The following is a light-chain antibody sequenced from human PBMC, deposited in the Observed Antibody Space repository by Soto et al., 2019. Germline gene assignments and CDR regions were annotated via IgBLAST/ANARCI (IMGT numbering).Light chain of an antibody. J-gene: IGKJ1*01. V-gene: IGKV3-20*01. CDR1: QSVSSSY. Sequence: ELVLTQSRDPMSLYPGERATLSCRASQSVSSSYLAWYQQKPGQAPRLLIYGASSRATGIPDRFSGSGSGTDFTLTISRLEPEDFAVYYCQQYGSSRTFGQGTKVDIK. CDR2: GAS. CDR3: QQYGSSRT.